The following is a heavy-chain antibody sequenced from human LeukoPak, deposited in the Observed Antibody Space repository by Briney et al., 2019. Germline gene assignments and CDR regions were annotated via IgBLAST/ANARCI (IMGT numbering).Heavy chain of an antibody. J-gene: IGHJ4*02. CDR3: ASGDGYNPPFDS. CDR2: IFHTGST. CDR1: GGSISSNNW. V-gene: IGHV4-4*02. Sequence: SGTLSLTCAVSGGSISSNNWWSGVRQPPGKGLEWIGEIFHTGSTTYNPSLASRVTISVDKSKNQFSLELTSVTAADTALYYCASGDGYNPPFDSWGQGTLVTVSS. D-gene: IGHD5-24*01.